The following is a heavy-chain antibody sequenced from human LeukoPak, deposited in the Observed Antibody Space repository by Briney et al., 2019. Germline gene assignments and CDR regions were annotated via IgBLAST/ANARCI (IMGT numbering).Heavy chain of an antibody. Sequence: SGTLSLTCTVSGGSISSYYWSWIRQPPGKGLEWIGYIYYSGSTNYNPSLKSRVTISVDTSKNQFSLKLSSVTAADTAVYYCARSGWVGYYFDYWGQGTLVTVSS. CDR2: IYYSGST. V-gene: IGHV4-59*01. CDR1: GGSISSYY. CDR3: ARSGWVGYYFDY. J-gene: IGHJ4*02. D-gene: IGHD1-26*01.